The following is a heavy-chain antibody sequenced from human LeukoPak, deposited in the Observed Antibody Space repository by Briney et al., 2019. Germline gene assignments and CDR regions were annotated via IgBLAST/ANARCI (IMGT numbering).Heavy chain of an antibody. Sequence: PGGSLRLSCAASGFIFSDYAMNWVRQAPGKGLEWVSLISTSGTAHYADSVRGRFTISRDNSKDTLYLQMNTLRAEDTALYYCAKSGLNRFDYWGQGTLVTVSS. CDR2: ISTSGTA. V-gene: IGHV3-23*01. D-gene: IGHD2-15*01. J-gene: IGHJ4*02. CDR1: GFIFSDYA. CDR3: AKSGLNRFDY.